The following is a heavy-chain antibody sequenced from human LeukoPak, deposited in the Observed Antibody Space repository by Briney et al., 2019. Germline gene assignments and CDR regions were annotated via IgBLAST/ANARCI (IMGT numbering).Heavy chain of an antibody. V-gene: IGHV3-49*04. D-gene: IGHD5-18*01. CDR2: IRSKGYGGTT. CDR1: GFTFSSYS. CDR3: TRGPTQQWLYYGMDV. Sequence: GGSLRLSCAASGFTFSSYSMNWVRQAPGKGLEWVGFIRSKGYGGTTEYAASVKGRFTISRDDSKGIAYLQMNSLKIEDTAVYYCTRGPTQQWLYYGMDVWGQGTTVIVSS. J-gene: IGHJ6*02.